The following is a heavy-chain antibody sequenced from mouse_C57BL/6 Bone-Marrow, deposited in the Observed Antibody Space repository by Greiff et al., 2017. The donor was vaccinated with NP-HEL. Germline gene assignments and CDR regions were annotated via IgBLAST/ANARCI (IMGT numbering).Heavy chain of an antibody. CDR3: ARNHYYGSSYAMDY. CDR1: GFTFSDYG. J-gene: IGHJ4*01. Sequence: EVHLVESGGGLVKPGGSLKLSCAASGFTFSDYGMHWVRQAPEKGLEWVAYISSGSSTIYYADTVKGRFTISRDNAKNTLFLQMTSLRSEDTAMYYCARNHYYGSSYAMDYWGQGTSVTVSS. V-gene: IGHV5-17*01. CDR2: ISSGSSTI. D-gene: IGHD1-1*01.